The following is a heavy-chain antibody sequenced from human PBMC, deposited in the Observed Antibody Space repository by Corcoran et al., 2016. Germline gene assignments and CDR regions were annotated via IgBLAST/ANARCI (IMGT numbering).Heavy chain of an antibody. Sequence: QLQLQESGPGLVKPSQTLSLTCTVSGGSISSSRYYWGWIRQPPGKGLEWIGGIYYSGSTYYNPSLRRRVPISVDTSKNQFSLTLSSVTAAATAGYYCARGIDDILTGYPIGDFDYWGQGTLVTVSS. J-gene: IGHJ4*02. V-gene: IGHV4-39*01. CDR2: IYYSGST. D-gene: IGHD3-9*01. CDR1: GGSISSSRYY. CDR3: ARGIDDILTGYPIGDFDY.